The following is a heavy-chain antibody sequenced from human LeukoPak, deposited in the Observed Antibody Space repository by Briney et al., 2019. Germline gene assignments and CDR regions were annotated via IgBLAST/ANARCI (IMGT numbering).Heavy chain of an antibody. CDR2: IYYSGST. CDR3: ARALQDIVVVPAAAFDY. J-gene: IGHJ4*02. CDR1: GGSISSSSYY. V-gene: IGHV4-39*01. Sequence: SETLYLTCTVSGGSISSSSYYWGWIRQPPGKGLEWIGSIYYSGSTYYNPSLKSRVTISVDTSKNQFSLKLSSVTAADTAVYYCARALQDIVVVPAAAFDYWGQGTLVTVSS. D-gene: IGHD2-2*01.